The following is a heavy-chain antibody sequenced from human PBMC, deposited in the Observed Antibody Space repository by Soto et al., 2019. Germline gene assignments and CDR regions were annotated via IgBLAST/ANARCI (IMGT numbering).Heavy chain of an antibody. D-gene: IGHD2-2*01. CDR2: IYYTGSS. V-gene: IGHV4-59*01. J-gene: IGHJ4*02. Sequence: QVQLQESGPGLVKPSEPLSLTCTVSGGSISSYYWSWIRQPPGKGLEWIGYIYYTGSSNYNPSLKSRVTISVDTSKNQFSLKLSSVTAADTAVYYCARGIGQQLPPLDWGQGTLVTVSS. CDR1: GGSISSYY. CDR3: ARGIGQQLPPLD.